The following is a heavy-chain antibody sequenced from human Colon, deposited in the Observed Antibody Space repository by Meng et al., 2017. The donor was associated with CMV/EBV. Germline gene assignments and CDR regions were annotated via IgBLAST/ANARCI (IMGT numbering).Heavy chain of an antibody. CDR1: GGSISSFY. Sequence: LRLSCTVSGGSISSFYWSWIRQPPGKGLEWIGYIHDSGNTNHNPSLKSRVTISMDTSKKQFSLRLNSVTAADTAVYYCARGSILDYWGQGTLVTVSS. CDR2: IHDSGNT. CDR3: ARGSILDY. V-gene: IGHV4-59*01. J-gene: IGHJ4*02.